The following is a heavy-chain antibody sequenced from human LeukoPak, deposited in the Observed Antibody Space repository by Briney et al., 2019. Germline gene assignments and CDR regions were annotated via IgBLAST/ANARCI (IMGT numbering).Heavy chain of an antibody. CDR1: GFTFDDYA. V-gene: IGHV3-9*03. Sequence: GGSLRLSCAASGFTFDDYAMHWARQAPGKGLEWVSGISWNSGSIGYADSVKGRFTISRDNAKNSLYLQMNSLRAEDMALYYCAKAGLWSGFDYWGQGTLVTVSS. CDR3: AKAGLWSGFDY. CDR2: ISWNSGSI. J-gene: IGHJ4*02. D-gene: IGHD5-18*01.